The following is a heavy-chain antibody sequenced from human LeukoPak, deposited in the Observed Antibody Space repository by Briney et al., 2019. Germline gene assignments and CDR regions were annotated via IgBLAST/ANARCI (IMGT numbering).Heavy chain of an antibody. J-gene: IGHJ6*03. V-gene: IGHV1-69*05. CDR3: ARDVTVAGTFTRQNYYYYYMDV. Sequence: SVKVSCKASGGTFSSYAISWVRQAPGQGLEWMGRIIPIFGTANYAQNFKGRVTITTDESTSTAYMELSSLRSEDTAVYYCARDVTVAGTFTRQNYYYYYMDVWGKGTTVTVSS. CDR2: IIPIFGTA. CDR1: GGTFSSYA. D-gene: IGHD6-19*01.